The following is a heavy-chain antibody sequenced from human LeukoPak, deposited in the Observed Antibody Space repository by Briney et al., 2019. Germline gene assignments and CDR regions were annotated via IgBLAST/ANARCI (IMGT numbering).Heavy chain of an antibody. CDR2: IYYSGST. CDR3: ARYSIAVAGTFYFDY. V-gene: IGHV4-39*01. CDR1: GGSFSSYY. J-gene: IGHJ4*02. Sequence: SETLSLTRAVYGGSFSSYYWGWIRQPPGKGLEWIGSIYYSGSTYYNPSLKSRVTISIDTSKNQFSLKLSSVTAADTAVYYCARYSIAVAGTFYFDYWGQGTLVTVSS. D-gene: IGHD6-19*01.